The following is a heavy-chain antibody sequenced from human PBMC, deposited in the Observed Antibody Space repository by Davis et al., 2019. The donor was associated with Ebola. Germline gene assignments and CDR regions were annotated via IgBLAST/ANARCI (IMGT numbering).Heavy chain of an antibody. Sequence: PSETLSLTCTVSGASIRSHYWSWIRQPPGKGLEWVSAISGSGGSTYYADSVKGRFTISRDNSKKTLYLQMNSLKAEDTAVYYCARDLDGDYQLLYYYYGMDVWGKGTTVTVSS. CDR3: ARDLDGDYQLLYYYYGMDV. V-gene: IGHV3-23*01. CDR1: GASIRSHY. CDR2: ISGSGGST. D-gene: IGHD2-2*02. J-gene: IGHJ6*04.